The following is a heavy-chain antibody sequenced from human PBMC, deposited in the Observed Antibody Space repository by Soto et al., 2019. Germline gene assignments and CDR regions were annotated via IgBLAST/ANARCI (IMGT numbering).Heavy chain of an antibody. Sequence: ASVKVSCKASGYTFTSYGISWVRQAPGQGLEWMGWISAYNGNTNYAQKLQGRVTMTTDTSTSTAYMELRSLRSDDTAVYYCASIAVVGNYYYYYMDVWGKGTTVTVSS. CDR3: ASIAVVGNYYYYYMDV. CDR2: ISAYNGNT. D-gene: IGHD6-19*01. J-gene: IGHJ6*03. V-gene: IGHV1-18*01. CDR1: GYTFTSYG.